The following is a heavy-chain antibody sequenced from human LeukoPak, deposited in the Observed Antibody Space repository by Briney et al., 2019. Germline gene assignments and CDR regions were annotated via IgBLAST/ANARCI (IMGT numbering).Heavy chain of an antibody. J-gene: IGHJ4*02. D-gene: IGHD3-3*01. V-gene: IGHV4-30-4*01. CDR1: GGSISSGDYY. CDR2: IYYSGST. Sequence: SETLSLTCTVSGGSISSGDYYWSWTRQPPGKGLEWIGYIYYSGSTYYNPSLKSRVTISVDTSKNQFSLKLSSVTAADTAVYYCARLTIFGVVIDYWGQGTLVTVSS. CDR3: ARLTIFGVVIDY.